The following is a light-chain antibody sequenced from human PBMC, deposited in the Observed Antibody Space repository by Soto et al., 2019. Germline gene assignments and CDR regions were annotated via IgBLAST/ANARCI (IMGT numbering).Light chain of an antibody. CDR3: QQYINSPWT. J-gene: IGKJ1*01. Sequence: EVVLTQSPGTLSLSPGERATLSCGASQSVGSSYLAWYQQKPGQAPRLLIHGASTRATGIPDRFSGSGSGTEYPRTISRLEPEDFAVYYCQQYINSPWTFCQGTKVEI. V-gene: IGKV3-20*01. CDR1: QSVGSSY. CDR2: GAS.